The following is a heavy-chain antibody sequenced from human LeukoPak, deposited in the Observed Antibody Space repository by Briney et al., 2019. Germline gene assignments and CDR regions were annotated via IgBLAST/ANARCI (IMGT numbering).Heavy chain of an antibody. Sequence: ASVKVSCKASGGTFSSYTISWVRQAPGQGLEWMGRIIPILGIANYAQKFQGRVTITADKSTSTAYIELSSLRSEDTAVYYCARALKVCSSTSCDDYWGQGTLVTVSS. CDR1: GGTFSSYT. CDR3: ARALKVCSSTSCDDY. CDR2: IIPILGIA. D-gene: IGHD2-2*01. J-gene: IGHJ4*02. V-gene: IGHV1-69*02.